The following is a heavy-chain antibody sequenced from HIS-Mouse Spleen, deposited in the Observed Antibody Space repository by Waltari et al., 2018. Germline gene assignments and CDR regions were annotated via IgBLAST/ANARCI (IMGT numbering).Heavy chain of an antibody. D-gene: IGHD1-20*01. J-gene: IGHJ3*02. CDR1: GFTFSSYW. Sequence: EVQLVESGGGLVQPGGSLRLSCAASGFTFSSYWMSWVRQAPGKGRGWVAKKKQDGSEKYYVDSVKGRFTISRDNAKNSLYLQMNSLRAEDTAVYYCARAGYNWNDAFDIWGQGTMVTVSS. CDR3: ARAGYNWNDAFDI. CDR2: KKQDGSEK. V-gene: IGHV3-7*01.